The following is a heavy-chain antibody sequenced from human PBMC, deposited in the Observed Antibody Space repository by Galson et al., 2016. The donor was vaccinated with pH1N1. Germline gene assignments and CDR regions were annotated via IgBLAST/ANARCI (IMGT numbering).Heavy chain of an antibody. CDR2: MNPNNDNT. D-gene: IGHD2-15*01. CDR1: GYTFTDYD. V-gene: IGHV1-8*01. Sequence: SVKVSCKASGYTFTDYDINWVRQGTGQELEWMGWMNPNNDNTGYAQKLQGRVTMTRNTSISTAYMELSSLRSEDTAVYYCARGGYCSGGSCYDVFDYWGQGTLVTVS. J-gene: IGHJ4*02. CDR3: ARGGYCSGGSCYDVFDY.